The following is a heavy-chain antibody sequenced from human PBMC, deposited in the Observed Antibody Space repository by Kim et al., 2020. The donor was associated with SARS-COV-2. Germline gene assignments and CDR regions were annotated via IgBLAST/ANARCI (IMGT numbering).Heavy chain of an antibody. J-gene: IGHJ4*02. Sequence: LSLTCAASGFTFDDYAMHWVRQAPGKGLEWVSLISGDGGSTYYADSVKGRFTISRDNSKNSLYLQMNSLRTEDTALYYCAKDTLSSGWYGGYFDYWGQGTLVTVSS. CDR3: AKDTLSSGWYGGYFDY. CDR1: GFTFDDYA. CDR2: ISGDGGST. D-gene: IGHD6-19*01. V-gene: IGHV3-43*02.